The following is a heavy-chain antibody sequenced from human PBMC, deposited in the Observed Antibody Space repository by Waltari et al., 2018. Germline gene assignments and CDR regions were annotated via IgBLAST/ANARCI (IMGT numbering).Heavy chain of an antibody. J-gene: IGHJ4*02. D-gene: IGHD3-10*01. CDR2: TTDSGVTT. CDR3: ARGLGELLPFDF. V-gene: IGHV3-23*04. Sequence: EVQLVESGGGLVQPGESLRLSCAASGFTINNNAISWVRQAPGKGLEWVSLTTDSGVTTYYADFVKGRSIISTDNSRNTVYLEMNTGRVEDTALYFCARGLGELLPFDFWGQGTMVTVSS. CDR1: GFTINNNA.